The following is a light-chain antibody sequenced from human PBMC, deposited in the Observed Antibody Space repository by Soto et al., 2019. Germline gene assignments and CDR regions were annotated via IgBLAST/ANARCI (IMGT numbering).Light chain of an antibody. J-gene: IGKJ4*01. CDR3: QQRTDWVT. Sequence: EIVLTQSPATLSLSPGERATLSCRASQSVSSYLAWYQQKPGQAPRLLIYEASNRATGIPARFSGSGFGTDFTLTISSLEPEDFAVYYCQQRTDWVTFGGGTKVEIK. V-gene: IGKV3-11*01. CDR2: EAS. CDR1: QSVSSY.